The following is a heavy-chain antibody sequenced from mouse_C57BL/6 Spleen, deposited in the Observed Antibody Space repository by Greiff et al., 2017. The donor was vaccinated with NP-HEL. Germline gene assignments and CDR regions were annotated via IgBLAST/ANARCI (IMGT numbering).Heavy chain of an antibody. CDR1: GFSLTSYA. J-gene: IGHJ4*01. CDR3: ARNSAYYSNPYAMDY. D-gene: IGHD2-5*01. CDR2: IWTGGGT. V-gene: IGHV2-9-1*01. Sequence: VQLQQSGPGLVAPSQSLSITCTVSGFSLTSYAISWVRQPPGKGLEWLGVIWTGGGTNYNSALKSRLSISKDNSKSQVFLKMNSLQTDDTARYYCARNSAYYSNPYAMDYWGQGTSVTVSS.